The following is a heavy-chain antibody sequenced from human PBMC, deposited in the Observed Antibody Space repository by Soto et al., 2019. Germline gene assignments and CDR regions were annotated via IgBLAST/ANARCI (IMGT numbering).Heavy chain of an antibody. D-gene: IGHD4-4*01. Sequence: QVQLVESGGGVVQPGRSLRLSCAASGFTFSSYAMHWVRQAPGKGLEWVAVISYDGSNKYYADSVKGRFTISRDNSKNXLYLQMDSLRLEDTAVYYCARALWRDDYNWGYFDLWGRGTLVTVSS. V-gene: IGHV3-30-3*01. J-gene: IGHJ2*01. CDR2: ISYDGSNK. CDR3: ARALWRDDYNWGYFDL. CDR1: GFTFSSYA.